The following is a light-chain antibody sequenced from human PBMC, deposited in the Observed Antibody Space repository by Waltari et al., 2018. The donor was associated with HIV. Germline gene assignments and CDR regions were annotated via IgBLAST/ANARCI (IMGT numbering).Light chain of an antibody. CDR3: QQYGSSPLT. V-gene: IGKV3-20*01. Sequence: EIVLTQSPGTLSLTSGEIATLSCRASQSVGSTYVAWYQQKPGQAPRLLMYGTSSRATGTPDRFSGSGSGTDFTLTISRLEPEDVAVYYCQQYGSSPLTFGGRTKVEIK. J-gene: IGKJ4*01. CDR1: QSVGSTY. CDR2: GTS.